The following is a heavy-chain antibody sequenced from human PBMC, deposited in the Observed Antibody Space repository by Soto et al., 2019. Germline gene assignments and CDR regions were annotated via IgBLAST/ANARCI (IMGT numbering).Heavy chain of an antibody. D-gene: IGHD3-10*01. CDR3: ARLYYYGSGSYYNRDY. V-gene: IGHV1-69*02. CDR2: IIPILGIA. J-gene: IGHJ4*02. CDR1: GGTFSSYT. Sequence: QVQLVQSGAEVKKPGSSVKVSCKASGGTFSSYTISWVRQAPGQGLEWMGRIIPILGIANYAQKFQGRVTITADKSTSTAYMELSSLRSEDTAVYYWARLYYYGSGSYYNRDYWGQGTLFTVSS.